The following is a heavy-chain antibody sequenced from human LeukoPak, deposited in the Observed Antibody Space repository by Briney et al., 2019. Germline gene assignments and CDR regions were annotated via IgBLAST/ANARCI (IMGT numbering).Heavy chain of an antibody. CDR3: ARDRSYYYDSSGYYYADY. CDR1: GYTFTSYY. Sequence: ASVKVSCKASGYTFTSYYIHWVRQAPGQGLEWMGIINPSGGSTSYAQKFQGRVTITADKSTSTAYMELSSLRSEDTAVYYCARDRSYYYDSSGYYYADYWGQGTLVTVSS. CDR2: INPSGGST. D-gene: IGHD3-22*01. J-gene: IGHJ4*02. V-gene: IGHV1-46*01.